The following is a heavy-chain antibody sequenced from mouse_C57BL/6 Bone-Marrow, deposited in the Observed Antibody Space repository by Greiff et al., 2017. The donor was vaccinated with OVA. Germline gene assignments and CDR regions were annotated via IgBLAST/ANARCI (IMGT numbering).Heavy chain of an antibody. J-gene: IGHJ2*01. V-gene: IGHV5-6*01. CDR1: GFTFSSYG. CDR2: ISSGGSYT. Sequence: EVQRVESGGDLVKPGGSLKLSCAASGFTFSSYGMSWVRQTPDKRLEWVATISSGGSYTYYPDSVKGRFTISRDNAKNTLYLRMSSLKSEDTAMYYCARHAYFDYWGQGTTLTVSS. CDR3: ARHAYFDY.